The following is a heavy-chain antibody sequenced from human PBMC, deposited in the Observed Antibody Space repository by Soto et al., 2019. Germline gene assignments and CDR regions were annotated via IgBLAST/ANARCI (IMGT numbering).Heavy chain of an antibody. D-gene: IGHD3-16*01. J-gene: IGHJ6*02. CDR2: IYYSGST. CDR3: ARLSRATNYASPWVYYYYGMDV. Sequence: SETLSLTCTVSGGSISSYYWSWIRQPPGKGLEWIGYIYYSGSTNYNPSLKSRVTISVDTSKNQVSLKLSSVTAADTAVYYCARLSRATNYASPWVYYYYGMDVWGQGTTVTVS. CDR1: GGSISSYY. V-gene: IGHV4-59*01.